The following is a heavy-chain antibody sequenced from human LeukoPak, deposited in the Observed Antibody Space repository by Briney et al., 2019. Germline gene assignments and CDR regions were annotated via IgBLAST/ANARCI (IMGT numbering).Heavy chain of an antibody. CDR3: ARGSYPGDC. J-gene: IGHJ4*02. V-gene: IGHV3-21*01. D-gene: IGHD7-27*01. Sequence: GGSLRLSCAASGVTFSSYSMSWVRQAPGKGLEWVSSISSSSSYTYYADSVKGRLTISRDNAKNSQYLQMNSLRAEDTALYYCARGSYPGDCWGQGTLVTVSS. CDR2: ISSSSSYT. CDR1: GVTFSSYS.